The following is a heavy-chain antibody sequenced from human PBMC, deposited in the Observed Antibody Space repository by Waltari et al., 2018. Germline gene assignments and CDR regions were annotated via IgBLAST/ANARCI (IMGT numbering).Heavy chain of an antibody. CDR3: ASGGHVDY. V-gene: IGHV3-7*03. D-gene: IGHD3-16*01. CDR2: IKGDGSEN. Sequence: EVLLVESGGGLVQPGGSLRLSGAASGLTFSNFWMTWVRQAPGKGLEWVANIKGDGSENHYLDSVRGRFTVSRDNARNSLYLQMNSLRADDTAVYYCASGGHVDYCGQGTLVTVSS. CDR1: GLTFSNFW. J-gene: IGHJ4*02.